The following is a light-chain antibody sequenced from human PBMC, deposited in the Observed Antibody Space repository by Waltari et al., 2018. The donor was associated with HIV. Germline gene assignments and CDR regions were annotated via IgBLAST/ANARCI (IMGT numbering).Light chain of an antibody. V-gene: IGKV3-15*01. J-gene: IGKJ4*01. Sequence: EIVMTQSPATLSVSPGERATLSCRASQSVSSNLAWYQQKPGQAPRLLTYGASTRATGIPGRFSGSGSGTEFTLTISSLQSEEFAVYYCQQYNNWPLFGGGTKVEIK. CDR2: GAS. CDR3: QQYNNWPL. CDR1: QSVSSN.